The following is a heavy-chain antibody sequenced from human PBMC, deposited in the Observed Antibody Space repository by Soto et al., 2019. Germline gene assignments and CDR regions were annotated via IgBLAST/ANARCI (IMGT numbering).Heavy chain of an antibody. Sequence: PSETLSLTCAVSGGSISSSNCWSWVRQPPGKGLEWIGEIYHSVSTNYNPSLKSRVTISVDKSKNQLSLKLSSVTAADTAVYYCERGEVAAIINWFDPLGRVTPVTVCS. J-gene: IGHJ5*02. D-gene: IGHD3-16*01. CDR1: GGSISSSNC. V-gene: IGHV4-4*02. CDR3: ERGEVAAIINWFDP. CDR2: IYHSVST.